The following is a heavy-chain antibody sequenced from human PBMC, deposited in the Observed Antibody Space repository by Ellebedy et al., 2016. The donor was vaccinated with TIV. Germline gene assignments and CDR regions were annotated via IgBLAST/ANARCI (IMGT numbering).Heavy chain of an antibody. CDR1: GFSFNNYG. J-gene: IGHJ4*02. CDR2: ISRDSSSI. Sequence: GESLKISCVVSGFSFNNYGMNWVRQAPGKGLEWLPYISRDSSSIYCADSVKGRLTISRDNAKNSLYLQMNTLGGEDTAVYYCSTVEWYRSDYWGQGTLVTVSS. V-gene: IGHV3-48*04. D-gene: IGHD3-3*01. CDR3: STVEWYRSDY.